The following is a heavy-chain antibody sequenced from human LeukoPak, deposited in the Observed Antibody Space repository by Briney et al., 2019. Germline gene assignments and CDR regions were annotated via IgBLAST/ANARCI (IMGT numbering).Heavy chain of an antibody. CDR1: GFTFSSYG. J-gene: IGHJ6*03. CDR2: IWYDGINK. Sequence: PGGSLRLSCAASGFTFSSYGMHWVRQAPGKGLEGVTVIWYDGINKYYADSVKGRFTISRDNSKNTLYLQMNSLRAEDTAVYYCAKAGYCCSTSCYYYYYYMDVWGKGTTVTVSS. V-gene: IGHV3-33*06. D-gene: IGHD2-2*03. CDR3: AKAGYCCSTSCYYYYYYMDV.